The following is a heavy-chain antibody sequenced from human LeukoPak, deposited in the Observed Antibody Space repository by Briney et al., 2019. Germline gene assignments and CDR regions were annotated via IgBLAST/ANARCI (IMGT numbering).Heavy chain of an antibody. CDR3: ARDSTGYSSGWYYYYYMDV. V-gene: IGHV4-59*01. CDR1: GGSISSYY. Sequence: PSETLSLTCTVSGGSISSYYWSWIRQPPGKGLEWIGYIYYSGSTNYNPSLKSRVTISVDTSKNQFSLKLSSVTAADTAVHYCARDSTGYSSGWYYYYYMDVWGKGTTVTVSS. J-gene: IGHJ6*03. CDR2: IYYSGST. D-gene: IGHD6-19*01.